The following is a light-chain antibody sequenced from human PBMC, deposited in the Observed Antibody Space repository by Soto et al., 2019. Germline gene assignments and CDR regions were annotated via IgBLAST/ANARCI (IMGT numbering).Light chain of an antibody. Sequence: VMTQSPATLSVSPGERATLSCRASQSVRSNLAWYQQKPGQAPRLLIYGVSTRATGVPVRFSGSGSGTDFTLTISSLQSEDFAVYYCQQYDNWSPLTFGGGTKVDIK. CDR2: GVS. J-gene: IGKJ4*01. V-gene: IGKV3-15*01. CDR3: QQYDNWSPLT. CDR1: QSVRSN.